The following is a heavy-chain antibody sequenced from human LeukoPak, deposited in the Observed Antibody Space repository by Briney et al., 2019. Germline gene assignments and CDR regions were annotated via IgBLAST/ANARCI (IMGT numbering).Heavy chain of an antibody. CDR3: ARPQKVYGVPALDY. D-gene: IGHD4-17*01. CDR1: GFTFSSSA. J-gene: IGHJ4*02. V-gene: IGHV3-23*01. Sequence: GGSLRLSCAASGFTFSSSAMAWVRHAPGKGLEWVSTISYSGSGTYYADSVKGRFTISRDNSKNTLYLQMNSLRAEDTAVYYCARPQKVYGVPALDYWGQGTLVTVSS. CDR2: ISYSGSGT.